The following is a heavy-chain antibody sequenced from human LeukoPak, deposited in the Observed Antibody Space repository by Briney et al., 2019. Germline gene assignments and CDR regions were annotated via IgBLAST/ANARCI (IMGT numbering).Heavy chain of an antibody. J-gene: IGHJ3*02. CDR1: GGSISSSSYY. CDR3: ARGTVRFYYDLKKDAFDI. D-gene: IGHD3-22*01. V-gene: IGHV4-39*07. Sequence: SETLSLTCTVSGGSISSSSYYWSWIRQPPGKGLEWIGEINHSGSTNYNPSLKSRVTISVDTSKNQFSLKLSSVTAADTAVYYCARGTVRFYYDLKKDAFDIWGQGTMVTVSS. CDR2: INHSGST.